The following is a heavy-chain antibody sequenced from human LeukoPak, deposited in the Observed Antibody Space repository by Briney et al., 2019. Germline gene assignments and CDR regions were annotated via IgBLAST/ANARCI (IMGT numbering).Heavy chain of an antibody. D-gene: IGHD3-10*01. V-gene: IGHV4-4*02. J-gene: IGHJ4*02. CDR3: ARGVNMVRGIISFDY. CDR1: GGSISSNNW. Sequence: SETLSLTCAVSGGSISSNNWWTWVRQPPGKGLEWFGETYHIGSTNYNPSLKSRVTISVDKSKNQFSLRLSSVTAADTAVYYCARGVNMVRGIISFDYWGQGTLVTVSS. CDR2: TYHIGST.